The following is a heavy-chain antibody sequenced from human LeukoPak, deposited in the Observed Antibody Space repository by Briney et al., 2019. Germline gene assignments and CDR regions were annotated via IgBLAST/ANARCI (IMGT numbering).Heavy chain of an antibody. J-gene: IGHJ4*02. D-gene: IGHD3-3*01. V-gene: IGHV4-34*01. Sequence: PSETLSPTCAVYGGSFSDYYWTWIRQPPGKGLEWIGEINHSGSPNNNPSLKSRVSISFDTSKNQFSLKLTSVTAADTAVYYCGSRRTAMFGVIKGPIDYWGQGTLVTVSS. CDR3: GSRRTAMFGVIKGPIDY. CDR1: GGSFSDYY. CDR2: INHSGSP.